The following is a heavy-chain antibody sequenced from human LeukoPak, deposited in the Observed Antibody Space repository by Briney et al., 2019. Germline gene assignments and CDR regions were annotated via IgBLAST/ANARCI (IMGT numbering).Heavy chain of an antibody. Sequence: SETLSLTCAVSGYSISSGYYWGWIRQPPGKGLEWIGSIYHSGSTYYNPSLKSRVTMSVDTSKNQFSLKLSSVTAADTAVYYCAGAEWLPNFDYWGQGSLVTVSS. V-gene: IGHV4-38-2*01. D-gene: IGHD3-3*01. CDR3: AGAEWLPNFDY. CDR2: IYHSGST. J-gene: IGHJ4*02. CDR1: GYSISSGYY.